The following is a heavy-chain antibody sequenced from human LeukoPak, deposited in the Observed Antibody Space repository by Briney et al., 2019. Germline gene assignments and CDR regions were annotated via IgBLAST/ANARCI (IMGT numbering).Heavy chain of an antibody. V-gene: IGHV1-69*13. D-gene: IGHD6-19*01. CDR2: IIPIFGTA. CDR1: GGTFSSYA. Sequence: GASVKVSCKASGGTFSSYAISWVRQAPGQGLEWMGGIIPIFGTANYAQKFQGRVTITADESTSIAYMELSSLRSEDTAVYYCARDVSGGWYPLYYFDYWGQGTLVTVSS. J-gene: IGHJ4*02. CDR3: ARDVSGGWYPLYYFDY.